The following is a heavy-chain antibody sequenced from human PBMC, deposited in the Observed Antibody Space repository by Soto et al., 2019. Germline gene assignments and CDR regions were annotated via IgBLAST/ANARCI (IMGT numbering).Heavy chain of an antibody. CDR3: HIAAAGSLAFDI. Sequence: GGPLSLPCAASGFTFSSYAMHWVRQAQGKGLEYVSAIRSNGGSTYYANSVKGRFTISRDNSKNTLYLQMGSLRAEDMAVYYCHIAAAGSLAFDIWGQGTMVTVSS. CDR1: GFTFSSYA. J-gene: IGHJ3*02. V-gene: IGHV3-64*01. D-gene: IGHD6-13*01. CDR2: IRSNGGST.